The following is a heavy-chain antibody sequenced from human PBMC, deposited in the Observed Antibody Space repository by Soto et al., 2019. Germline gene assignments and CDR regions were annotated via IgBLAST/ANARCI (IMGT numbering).Heavy chain of an antibody. D-gene: IGHD1-7*01. V-gene: IGHV3-74*01. Sequence: PGGSLRLSCAASGFSISSYWMHWVRQAPGKGLVWVSRINSDESSTDYADSVKGRFTISRDNTKNTLYLQMNSLRVEDTAVYYCVRGELRPRFDYWGQGTLVTVSS. CDR1: GFSISSYW. J-gene: IGHJ4*02. CDR2: INSDESST. CDR3: VRGELRPRFDY.